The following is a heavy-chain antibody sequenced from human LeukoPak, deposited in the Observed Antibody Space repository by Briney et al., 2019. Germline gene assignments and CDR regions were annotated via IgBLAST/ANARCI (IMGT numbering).Heavy chain of an antibody. CDR3: TTVFHVYCEGDCIYDTDF. Sequence: GGSLRLSCAASGFTFSSYSLNWVRQAPGKGLEWVSSISSSTSYIYYADSVKGRFTISRDNAKNSLYLQMNSLKTEDTAIYYCTTVFHVYCEGDCIYDTDFWGQGTLATVSS. CDR1: GFTFSSYS. V-gene: IGHV3-21*03. J-gene: IGHJ4*02. D-gene: IGHD2-21*02. CDR2: ISSSTSYI.